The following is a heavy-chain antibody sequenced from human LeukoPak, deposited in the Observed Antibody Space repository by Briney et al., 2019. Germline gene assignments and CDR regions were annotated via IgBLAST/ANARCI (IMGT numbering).Heavy chain of an antibody. J-gene: IGHJ4*02. D-gene: IGHD5-24*01. Sequence: TGGSLRLSCAASGFTVSSNYMSWARQAPGKGLEWVSVIYSGGSTYYADSVKGRFTISRDNSKNTLYLQMDSLRAEDTAVYYCASIVWDGYRRYFDYWGQGTLVTVSS. CDR2: IYSGGST. CDR3: ASIVWDGYRRYFDY. V-gene: IGHV3-53*01. CDR1: GFTVSSNY.